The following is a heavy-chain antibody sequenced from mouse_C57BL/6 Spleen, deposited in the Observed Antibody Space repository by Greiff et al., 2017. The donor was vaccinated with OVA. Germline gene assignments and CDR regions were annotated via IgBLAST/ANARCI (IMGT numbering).Heavy chain of an antibody. CDR2: IDPETGGT. D-gene: IGHD1-1*01. CDR3: TRSDGSSYVRYFDV. J-gene: IGHJ1*03. CDR1: GYTFTDYE. Sequence: VKLMESGAELVRPGASVTLSCKASGYTFTDYEMHWVKQTPVHGLEWIGAIDPETGGTAYNQKFKGKAILTADKSSSTAYMELRSLTSEDSAVYYCTRSDGSSYVRYFDVWGTGTTVTVSS. V-gene: IGHV1-15*01.